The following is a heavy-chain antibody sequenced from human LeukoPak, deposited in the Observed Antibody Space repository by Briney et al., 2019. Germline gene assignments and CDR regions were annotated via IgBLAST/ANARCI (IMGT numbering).Heavy chain of an antibody. Sequence: GGSLRLSCAASGFTFSSYGMHWVRRAPGKGLEWVAFIRYDGSNKYYADSVKGRFTISRDNSKNTLYLQMNSLRAEDTAVYYCAKDEAAAGYYYYYYMDVWGKGTTVTISS. CDR2: IRYDGSNK. J-gene: IGHJ6*03. CDR3: AKDEAAAGYYYYYYMDV. D-gene: IGHD6-13*01. V-gene: IGHV3-30*02. CDR1: GFTFSSYG.